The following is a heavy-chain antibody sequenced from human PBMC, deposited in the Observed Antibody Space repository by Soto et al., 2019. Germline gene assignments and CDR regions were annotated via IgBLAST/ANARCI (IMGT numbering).Heavy chain of an antibody. V-gene: IGHV3-23*01. Sequence: GGSLRLSCAASGFTFSSYAMSWVRQAPGKGLEWVSAISGSGGSTYYADSVKGRFTISRDNSKNTLYLQMNSLRAEDTAVYYCAKDYLDYDFWSSWFDPWGQGTLVTVSS. J-gene: IGHJ5*02. CDR2: ISGSGGST. CDR3: AKDYLDYDFWSSWFDP. CDR1: GFTFSSYA. D-gene: IGHD3-3*01.